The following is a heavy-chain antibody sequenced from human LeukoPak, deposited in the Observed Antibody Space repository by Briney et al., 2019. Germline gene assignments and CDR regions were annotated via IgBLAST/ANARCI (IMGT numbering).Heavy chain of an antibody. D-gene: IGHD3-3*01. Sequence: GGSLRLSCAASGFTFSSYGMHWVRQAPGKGLEWVAFIRYDGSNKYYADSVKGRFTISRDNSKNTLYLQMNSLRAEDTAVYYCARGYDFWSGSYHYYMDVWGKGTTVTVSS. CDR2: IRYDGSNK. CDR3: ARGYDFWSGSYHYYMDV. V-gene: IGHV3-30*02. CDR1: GFTFSSYG. J-gene: IGHJ6*03.